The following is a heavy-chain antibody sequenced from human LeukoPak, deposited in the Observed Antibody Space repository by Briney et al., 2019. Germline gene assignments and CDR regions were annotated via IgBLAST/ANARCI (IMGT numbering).Heavy chain of an antibody. CDR1: GDTFIRYS. D-gene: IGHD1-7*01. CDR3: ATANNWNYALGY. V-gene: IGHV1-18*01. Sequence: ASVKVSCKASGDTFIRYSITWVRQAPGQGLEWMGWISTGNGNTNSGQKFQGRVTMTTDTSTGTAYMELRSLRSDDTAMYYCATANNWNYALGYWGQGTLVTVSS. J-gene: IGHJ4*02. CDR2: ISTGNGNT.